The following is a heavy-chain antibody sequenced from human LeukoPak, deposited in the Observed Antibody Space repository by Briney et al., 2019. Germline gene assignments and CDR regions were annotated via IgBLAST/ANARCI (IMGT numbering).Heavy chain of an antibody. CDR2: ISSSSRYI. Sequence: PGGSLTLSCAASGFTFSSHRMNWVRHAPGKGLEWVSSISSSSRYIYYAASVKGRFTISRDNAKNSLYLQMNSLRAEDTAVYYCARDQLRNYDFWRGYYTGRYYGMDVWGQGTTVTVSS. CDR3: ARDQLRNYDFWRGYYTGRYYGMDV. J-gene: IGHJ6*02. D-gene: IGHD3-3*01. V-gene: IGHV3-21*01. CDR1: GFTFSSHR.